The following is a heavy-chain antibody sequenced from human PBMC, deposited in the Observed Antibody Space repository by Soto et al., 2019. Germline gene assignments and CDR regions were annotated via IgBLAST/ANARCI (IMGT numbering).Heavy chain of an antibody. D-gene: IGHD6-13*01. J-gene: IGHJ4*02. V-gene: IGHV3-23*01. CDR3: AILTGADPGVYS. CDR2: ISGSGST. Sequence: PGGSLRLSCAASGFTFNNYGINWVRQAPGKGLEWVSGISGSGSTHYADSMKGRFTISRDNSKNMMYLQMNSLRAEDTALYFCAILTGADPGVYSWGQGTLVTVSS. CDR1: GFTFNNYG.